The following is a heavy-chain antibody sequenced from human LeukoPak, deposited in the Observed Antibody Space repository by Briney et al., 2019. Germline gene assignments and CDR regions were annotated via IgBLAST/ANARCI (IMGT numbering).Heavy chain of an antibody. Sequence: GRSLRVSCAASGFSFSSYGMLWVRQAPGKGLEWVAVIWYDGSNKYYADSVKGRFTISRDNSNNTLYLQMNSLRVEDTAVYYCARGGPEWPLDYWGQGTLVTVSS. D-gene: IGHD3-16*01. J-gene: IGHJ4*02. V-gene: IGHV3-33*01. CDR3: ARGGPEWPLDY. CDR1: GFSFSSYG. CDR2: IWYDGSNK.